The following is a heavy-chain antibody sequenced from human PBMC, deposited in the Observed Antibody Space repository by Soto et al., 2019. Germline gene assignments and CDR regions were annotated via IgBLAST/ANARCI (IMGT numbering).Heavy chain of an antibody. V-gene: IGHV4-4*07. CDR2: IYYSGST. CDR3: ASEAAAGTYCFDY. CDR1: GGSISNYY. Sequence: SETLSLTCSVSGGSISNYYWSWIRQSAGKGLEWIGRIYYSGSTNYNPSLKSRVTISVDTSKNQFSLKLSSVTAADTAVYYCASEAAAGTYCFDYWGQGTLVTVSS. D-gene: IGHD6-13*01. J-gene: IGHJ4*02.